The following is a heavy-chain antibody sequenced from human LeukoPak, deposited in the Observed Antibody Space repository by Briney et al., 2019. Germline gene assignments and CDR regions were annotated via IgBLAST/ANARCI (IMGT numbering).Heavy chain of an antibody. CDR3: ARIRIIPGARDAFDV. CDR2: INHSGST. J-gene: IGHJ3*01. Sequence: PSETLSLTCTVSGYSISSGYYWSWTRQPPGKGLDWMGEINHSGSTNYNPLLKSRVTMSVDSSKNQFSLKLTSVTAADTAVYYCARIRIIPGARDAFDVWGPGTMVTVSS. CDR1: GYSISSGYY. V-gene: IGHV4-38-2*02. D-gene: IGHD2-2*02.